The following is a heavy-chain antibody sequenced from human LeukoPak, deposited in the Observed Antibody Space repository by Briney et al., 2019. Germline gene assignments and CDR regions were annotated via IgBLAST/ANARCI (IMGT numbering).Heavy chain of an antibody. V-gene: IGHV3-23*01. J-gene: IGHJ4*02. D-gene: IGHD5-24*01. Sequence: GGSLRLSCAASGFTFSSYAMSWVRRAPGKGLEWVSAISGSGGSTYYADSVKGRFTISRDNSKNTLYLQMNSLRAEDTAVYYCAKLMTDGMAFDYWGQGTLVTVSS. CDR3: AKLMTDGMAFDY. CDR1: GFTFSSYA. CDR2: ISGSGGST.